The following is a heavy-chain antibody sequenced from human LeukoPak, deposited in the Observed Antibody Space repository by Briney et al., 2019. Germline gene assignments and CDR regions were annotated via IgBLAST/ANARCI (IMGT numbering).Heavy chain of an antibody. D-gene: IGHD3-22*01. Sequence: ASETLSLTCSVSGGSMNSYYWSWIRQPPGKGLEWIGEINHSGSTNYNPSLKSRVTISVDTSKNQFSLKLSSVTAADTAVYFCARGPPTDYYDSSGFYYVFHYWGQGTLVTVSS. V-gene: IGHV4-34*01. CDR2: INHSGST. CDR1: GGSMNSYY. CDR3: ARGPPTDYYDSSGFYYVFHY. J-gene: IGHJ4*02.